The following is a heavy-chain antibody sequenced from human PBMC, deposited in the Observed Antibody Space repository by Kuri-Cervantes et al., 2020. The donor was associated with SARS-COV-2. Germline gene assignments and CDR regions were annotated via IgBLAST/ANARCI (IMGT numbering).Heavy chain of an antibody. CDR2: ISYDGSNK. D-gene: IGHD5/OR15-5a*01. J-gene: IGHJ3*02. CDR1: GFAFNSYN. Sequence: GESLKISCTASGFAFNSYNMKWVRQAPGKGLEWVAVISYDGSNKYYADSVKGRFTISRDNSKNTLYLQMNSLRAEDTAVYYCARECTLECLDAFDIWGQGTMVTVSS. CDR3: ARECTLECLDAFDI. V-gene: IGHV3-30-3*01.